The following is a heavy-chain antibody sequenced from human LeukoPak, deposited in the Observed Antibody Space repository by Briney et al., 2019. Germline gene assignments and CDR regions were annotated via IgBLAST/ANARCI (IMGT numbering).Heavy chain of an antibody. D-gene: IGHD3-22*01. J-gene: IGHJ4*02. CDR3: AKGRGGSGYWASDY. V-gene: IGHV3-23*01. CDR1: GFPFTSYA. Sequence: PGASLRLPCAASGFPFTSYAMHWVRHTPGKGLEWVSGLSGSSGTTYYADSVKGRFTISRDNSKNPLYLQMNSLRAEDTAVYHCAKGRGGSGYWASDYWGRGTLVTVSS. CDR2: LSGSSGTT.